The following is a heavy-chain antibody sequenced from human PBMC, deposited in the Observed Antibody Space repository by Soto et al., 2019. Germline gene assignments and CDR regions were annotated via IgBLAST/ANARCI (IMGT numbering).Heavy chain of an antibody. D-gene: IGHD4-17*01. V-gene: IGHV1-69*13. CDR2: IIPIFGTA. Sequence: GASVKVSCKASGGTFSSYAISWVRQAPGQGLEWMGGIIPIFGTANYAQKFQGRVTITADESTSTAYMELSSLRSEDTAVYYCARVIHGDYVLDYWGQGTLVTVSS. CDR1: GGTFSSYA. CDR3: ARVIHGDYVLDY. J-gene: IGHJ4*02.